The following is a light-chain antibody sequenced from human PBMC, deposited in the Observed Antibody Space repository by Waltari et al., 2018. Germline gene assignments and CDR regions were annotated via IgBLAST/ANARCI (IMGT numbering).Light chain of an antibody. V-gene: IGKV1D-12*01. CDR3: QQANSFPHT. CDR1: QGVNNW. Sequence: DVQMTQSPSSVSASVGDRVTITCRASQGVNNWLAWYQQKPGKAPKLLIYAASSLESGVPSRFSGSGSGTDFTLTISGLQSEDFATYYCQQANSFPHTFGGGTKVEIK. CDR2: AAS. J-gene: IGKJ4*01.